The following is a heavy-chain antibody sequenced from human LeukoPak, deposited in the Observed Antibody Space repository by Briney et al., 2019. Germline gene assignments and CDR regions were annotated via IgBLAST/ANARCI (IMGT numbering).Heavy chain of an antibody. J-gene: IGHJ4*02. Sequence: GASVKVSCKASGYTFTSYAMHWVRQAPGQRLEWTGWINAGNGNTKYSQKFQGRVTITRDTSASTAYMELSSLRSEDTAVYYCARDEGQWLVDYYFDYWGQGTLVTVSS. D-gene: IGHD6-19*01. CDR3: ARDEGQWLVDYYFDY. CDR1: GYTFTSYA. CDR2: INAGNGNT. V-gene: IGHV1-3*01.